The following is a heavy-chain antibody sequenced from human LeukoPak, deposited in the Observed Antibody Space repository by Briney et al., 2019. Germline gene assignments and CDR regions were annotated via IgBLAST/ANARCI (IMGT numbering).Heavy chain of an antibody. CDR1: GFTFSSHW. Sequence: GGSLRLSCAASGFTFSSHWMHWVRQAPGKGLVWVSRISSDGSSTSFADSVKGRFTNSRDNAENTLYLHMNSLRDEDTAVYFCARGPPDGSGSYYPGDYWGQGTLVTVSS. CDR3: ARGPPDGSGSYYPGDY. V-gene: IGHV3-74*01. D-gene: IGHD3-10*01. J-gene: IGHJ4*02. CDR2: ISSDGSST.